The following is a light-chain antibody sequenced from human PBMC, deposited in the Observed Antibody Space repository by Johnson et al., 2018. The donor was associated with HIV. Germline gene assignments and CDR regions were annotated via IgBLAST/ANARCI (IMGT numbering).Light chain of an antibody. V-gene: IGLV1-51*02. J-gene: IGLJ1*01. Sequence: QSVLTQPPSVSAAPGQKVTISCSGSNSNIGNNYVSWYQQLPGTAPKLLIYESTNRPSGIPDRFSGSKSWTSATLGISGLQTGDEADYYCGTWDSRLNVYLFGPGTKVTVL. CDR1: NSNIGNNY. CDR2: EST. CDR3: GTWDSRLNVYL.